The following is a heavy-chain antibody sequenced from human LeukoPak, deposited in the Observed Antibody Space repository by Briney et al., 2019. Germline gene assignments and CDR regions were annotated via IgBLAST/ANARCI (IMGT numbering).Heavy chain of an antibody. D-gene: IGHD3-22*01. Sequence: SETLSLTCTVSGGSISSYYWSWIRQPPGKDLEWIGYIYYSGSTNYNPSLKSRVTISVDTSKNQFSLKLSSVTAADTAVYYCASGSGGYYDSTPLKNWGQGTLVTVSS. CDR3: ASGSGGYYDSTPLKN. CDR2: IYYSGST. CDR1: GGSISSYY. J-gene: IGHJ4*02. V-gene: IGHV4-59*01.